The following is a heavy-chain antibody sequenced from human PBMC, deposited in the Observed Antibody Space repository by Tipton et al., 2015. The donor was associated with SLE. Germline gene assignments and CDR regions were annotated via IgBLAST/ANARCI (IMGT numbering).Heavy chain of an antibody. Sequence: LRLSCTVSGGSISSYFWSWIRQPPGRGLEWIGYIYYSGSTNYNPSLKSRVTISVDPSKNQFSLKLSSVTAADTAVYYCARLGGSPDAFDIWGQGTMVTVSS. J-gene: IGHJ3*02. D-gene: IGHD1-26*01. CDR2: IYYSGST. CDR3: ARLGGSPDAFDI. V-gene: IGHV4-59*01. CDR1: GGSISSYF.